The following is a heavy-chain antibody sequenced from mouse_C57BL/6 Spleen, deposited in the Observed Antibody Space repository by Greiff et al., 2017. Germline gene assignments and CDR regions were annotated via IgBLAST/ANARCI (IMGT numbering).Heavy chain of an antibody. CDR3: ARSYYYGSSLYYVDY. CDR1: GYAFSSYW. Sequence: QVQLQQSGAELVKPGASVKISCKASGYAFSSYWMNWVKQRPGKGLEWIGQIYPGDGETNYNGKFKGKSTLGADKSSSTAYMQLSSLTSEASAVYFWARSYYYGSSLYYVDYWGQGTTLTVSS. V-gene: IGHV1-80*01. J-gene: IGHJ2*01. D-gene: IGHD1-1*01. CDR2: IYPGDGET.